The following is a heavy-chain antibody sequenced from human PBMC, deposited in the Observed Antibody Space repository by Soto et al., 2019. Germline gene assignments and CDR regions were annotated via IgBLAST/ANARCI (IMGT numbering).Heavy chain of an antibody. D-gene: IGHD1-26*01. CDR3: ARDPLGYSGSYYGLDY. Sequence: ASVKVSCKASGYTFTSYAMHWVRQAPGQRLEWMGWINAGNGNTKYSQKFQGRVTITRDTSASTAYMELSSLRSEDTAVYYCARDPLGYSGSYYGLDYWGQGTLVTVSS. V-gene: IGHV1-3*01. J-gene: IGHJ4*02. CDR1: GYTFTSYA. CDR2: INAGNGNT.